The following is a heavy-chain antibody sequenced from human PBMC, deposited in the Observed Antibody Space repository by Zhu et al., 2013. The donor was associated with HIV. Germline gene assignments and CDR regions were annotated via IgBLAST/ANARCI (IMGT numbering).Heavy chain of an antibody. Sequence: QVQLVQSGAEVKKPGASVKVSCKASGYTFTSYYIHWVRQAPGQGLEWMGIINPSDGSTSYAQKFRGRLTMTRDTSTSTVYMELSSLRSEDTAEYYCARDVVAAAGMFVGFDPWGQGTLVHRLL. D-gene: IGHD6-13*01. J-gene: IGHJ5*02. CDR3: ARDVVAAAGMFVGFDP. CDR2: INPSDGST. V-gene: IGHV1-46*01. CDR1: GYTFTSYY.